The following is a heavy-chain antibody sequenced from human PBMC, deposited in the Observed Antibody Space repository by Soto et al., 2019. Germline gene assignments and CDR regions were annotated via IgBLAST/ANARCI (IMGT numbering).Heavy chain of an antibody. V-gene: IGHV4-59*01. CDR3: ARERDHRGWFDP. CDR2: IYYSGST. J-gene: IGHJ5*02. Sequence: SETLSLTCTVSGGSISSYYWSWIRQPPGKGLEWIGYIYYSGSTNYNPSLKSRVTISVDTSKNQFSLKLSSVTAADTAVYYCARERDHRGWFDPWGQGTLVTVSS. CDR1: GGSISSYY.